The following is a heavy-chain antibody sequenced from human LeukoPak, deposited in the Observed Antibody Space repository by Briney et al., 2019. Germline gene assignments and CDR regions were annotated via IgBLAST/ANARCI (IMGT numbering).Heavy chain of an antibody. CDR3: ARHSTASGYLNYFDY. CDR2: IYYSGST. CDR1: GGSISSYY. V-gene: IGHV4-59*08. J-gene: IGHJ4*02. D-gene: IGHD1-1*01. Sequence: SETLSLTCTVFGGSISSYYWSWIRQPPGKGLEWIGYIYYSGSTNYNPSLKSRVTISVDTSKNQFSLKLSSVTAADTAVYYCARHSTASGYLNYFDYWGQGTLVTVSS.